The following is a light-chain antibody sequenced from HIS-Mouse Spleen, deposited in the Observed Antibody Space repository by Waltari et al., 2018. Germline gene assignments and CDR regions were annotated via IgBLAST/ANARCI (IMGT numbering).Light chain of an antibody. V-gene: IGLV2-23*01. J-gene: IGLJ3*02. CDR3: CSYAGSSTWV. Sequence: QSALTQPAPVSGSPGQSITTSCTGTTSDVGLPNLVPWYQQPPGKAPKLMIYEGSKRPSGVSNRFSGSKSGNTASLTISGLQAEDEADYYCCSYAGSSTWVFGGGTKLTVL. CDR2: EGS. CDR1: TSDVGLPNL.